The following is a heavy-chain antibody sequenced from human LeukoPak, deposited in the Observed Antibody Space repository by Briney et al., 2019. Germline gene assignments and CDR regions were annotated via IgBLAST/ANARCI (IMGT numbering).Heavy chain of an antibody. CDR2: IYTSGST. D-gene: IGHD2-2*03. V-gene: IGHV4-4*07. J-gene: IGHJ5*02. Sequence: SETLSLTCTVSGGSISSYYWSWIRQPAGKGLEWIGRIYTSGSTNYNPFLKSRVTMSVDTSKNQFSLKLSSVTAADTAVYYCARASANMDISRFDPWGQGTLVTVSS. CDR1: GGSISSYY. CDR3: ARASANMDISRFDP.